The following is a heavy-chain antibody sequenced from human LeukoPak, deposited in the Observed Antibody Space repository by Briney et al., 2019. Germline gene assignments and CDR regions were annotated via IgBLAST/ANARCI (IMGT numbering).Heavy chain of an antibody. CDR3: ALIAPSTPRVPAVLKADY. CDR2: INAGNGNT. V-gene: IGHV1-3*01. J-gene: IGHJ4*02. CDR1: GYTFTSYA. Sequence: ASVKVSCKASGYTFTSYAMHWVRQAPGQRLEWMGWINAGNGNTKYSQKFQGRVTITRDTSASTAYMELSSLRSEDTAVYYCALIAPSTPRVPAVLKADYWGQGTLVTVSS. D-gene: IGHD2-2*01.